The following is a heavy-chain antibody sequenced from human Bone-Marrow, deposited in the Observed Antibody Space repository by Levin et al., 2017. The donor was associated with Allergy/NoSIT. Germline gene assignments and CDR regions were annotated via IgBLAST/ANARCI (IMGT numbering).Heavy chain of an antibody. V-gene: IGHV4-30-4*01. J-gene: IGHJ5*01. CDR2: IYHNGSRHIYHSGSP. Sequence: PSETLSLTCTVSRDSVNSGDIYWTWLRQPPGTDLEWIGHIYHNGSRHIYHSGSPYYRSSLESRVIISLDTSKNHFSLSLTSLTAADTAVYYCARGRADGDDAHWFDSWGQGTLVTVSS. CDR3: ARGRADGDDAHWFDS. CDR1: RDSVNSGDIY. D-gene: IGHD4-17*01.